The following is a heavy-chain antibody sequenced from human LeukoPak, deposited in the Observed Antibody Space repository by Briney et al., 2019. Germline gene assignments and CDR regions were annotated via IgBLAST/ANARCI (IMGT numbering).Heavy chain of an antibody. CDR3: ARDTATTRGPWVYFDY. CDR2: INPNSGGT. Sequence: GASVKVSCKASGYTFSGYYMHWARQAPGQGLEWMGWINPNSGGTNYAQKFQGRFTMTRDTSISTAYMELSRLRSDDTAVYYCARDTATTRGPWVYFDYWGQGTLVTVSS. CDR1: GYTFSGYY. J-gene: IGHJ4*02. D-gene: IGHD5-18*01. V-gene: IGHV1-2*02.